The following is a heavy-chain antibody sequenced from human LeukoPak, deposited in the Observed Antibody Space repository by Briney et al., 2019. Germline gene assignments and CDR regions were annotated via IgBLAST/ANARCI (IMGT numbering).Heavy chain of an antibody. V-gene: IGHV3-9*01. CDR1: GFIFDDYA. J-gene: IGHJ4*02. Sequence: GGSLRLSCAVSGFIFDDYAMHWVRQAPGKGLEWVSGITWGRDNLAYAASVKGRFTISRDNSKNTLYLQMNSLRAEDTAVYYCARDSFGAALWGQGTLVTVSS. CDR3: ARDSFGAAL. CDR2: ITWGRDNL. D-gene: IGHD3-3*01.